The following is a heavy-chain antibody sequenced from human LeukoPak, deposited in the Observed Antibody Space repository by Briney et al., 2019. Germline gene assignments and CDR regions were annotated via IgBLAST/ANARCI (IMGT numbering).Heavy chain of an antibody. D-gene: IGHD3-22*01. Sequence: NPSETLSLTCTVSGGSISSGSYYWSWIRQTAGKGLEWIGRIYTSGSTNYNPSLKSRVTISVDTSKNQFSLKLSSVTAADTAVYYCAREGDYYDSSGYYYEGFYFDYWGQGTLVTVSS. J-gene: IGHJ4*02. V-gene: IGHV4-61*02. CDR1: GGSISSGSYY. CDR3: AREGDYYDSSGYYYEGFYFDY. CDR2: IYTSGST.